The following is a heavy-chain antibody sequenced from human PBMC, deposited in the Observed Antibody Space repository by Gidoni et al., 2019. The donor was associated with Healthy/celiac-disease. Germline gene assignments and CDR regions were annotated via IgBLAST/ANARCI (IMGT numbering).Heavy chain of an antibody. CDR2: ISWNSGSI. D-gene: IGHD3-3*01. J-gene: IGHJ6*02. V-gene: IGHV3-9*01. CDR1: GFTFDDYA. CDR3: AKEEPDYDFWSGYGMDV. Sequence: EVQLVESGGGLVQPGRSLRLSCAASGFTFDDYAMHWVRQAPGKGLEWVSGISWNSGSIGYADSVKGRFTISRDNAKNSLYLQMNSLRAEDTALYYCAKEEPDYDFWSGYGMDVWGQGTTVTVSS.